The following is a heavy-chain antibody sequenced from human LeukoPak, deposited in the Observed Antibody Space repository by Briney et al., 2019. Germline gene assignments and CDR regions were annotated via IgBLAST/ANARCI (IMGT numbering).Heavy chain of an antibody. J-gene: IGHJ1*01. CDR3: ARGESYCGGDCMGPRGDEYFQH. D-gene: IGHD2-21*02. V-gene: IGHV1-18*01. Sequence: ASVKVSCKASGYTFTSYCISWVRQAPGQGLEWMGWISAYNGNTNYAQKLQGRVTMTTDTSTSTAYMELRSLRSDDTAVYYCARGESYCGGDCMGPRGDEYFQHWGQGTLVTVSS. CDR2: ISAYNGNT. CDR1: GYTFTSYC.